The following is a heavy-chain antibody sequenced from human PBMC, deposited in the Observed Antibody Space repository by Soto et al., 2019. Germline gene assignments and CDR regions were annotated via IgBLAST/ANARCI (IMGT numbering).Heavy chain of an antibody. CDR3: ATDRDYDILTRYYYRVAFDI. D-gene: IGHD3-9*01. V-gene: IGHV1-24*01. CDR1: GYTLTELS. J-gene: IGHJ3*02. CDR2: FDPEDGET. Sequence: ASVTVSCMVSGYTLTELSMHWVRQAPGKGLEWMGGFDPEDGETIYAQKFQGRVTMTEDTSTDTAYMELSSLRSEDTAVYYCATDRDYDILTRYYYRVAFDIWGQGTMVTVSS.